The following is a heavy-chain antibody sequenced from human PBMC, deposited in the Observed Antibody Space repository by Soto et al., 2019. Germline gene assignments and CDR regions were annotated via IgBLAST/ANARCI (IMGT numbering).Heavy chain of an antibody. CDR2: IYYSGST. CDR3: ARTSAVLRFLEWLNWFDP. D-gene: IGHD3-3*01. J-gene: IGHJ5*02. CDR1: GGSISSSSYY. Sequence: PSETLSLTCTVSGGSISSSSYYWGWIRQPPGKGLEWIGSIYYSGSTYYNPSLKSRVTISVDTSKNQFSLKLSSVSAADTAVYYCARTSAVLRFLEWLNWFDPWGQGTLVTVSS. V-gene: IGHV4-39*01.